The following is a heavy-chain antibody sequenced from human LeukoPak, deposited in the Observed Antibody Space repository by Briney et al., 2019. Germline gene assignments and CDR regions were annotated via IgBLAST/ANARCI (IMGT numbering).Heavy chain of an antibody. CDR3: ARDRWNDVGHYFDY. V-gene: IGHV3-7*01. CDR1: GFTVSSYW. CDR2: INQAGSEK. J-gene: IGHJ4*02. Sequence: GGSLRLSCAASGFTVSSYWMSWVRQAPGKGLEWVANINQAGSEKNYVDSVKGRFTLSRENAKNSLYLQMNSLRAEDTAVYYCARDRWNDVGHYFDYWGQGTLVTVSS. D-gene: IGHD1-1*01.